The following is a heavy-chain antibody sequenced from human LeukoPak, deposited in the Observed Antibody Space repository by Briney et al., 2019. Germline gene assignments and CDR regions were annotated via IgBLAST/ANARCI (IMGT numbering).Heavy chain of an antibody. J-gene: IGHJ4*02. V-gene: IGHV3-21*01. CDR2: ISSTSSYI. CDR3: TSRGLV. CDR1: GFTFSRYS. Sequence: GGSLRLSCAASGFTFSRYSMNWVRQAPGKGPEWVSSISSTSSYIFYADSVKGRFTISRDNVKNSLYLQMNSLRADDTAIYYCTSRGLVWGQGSLVTVSS. D-gene: IGHD6-6*01.